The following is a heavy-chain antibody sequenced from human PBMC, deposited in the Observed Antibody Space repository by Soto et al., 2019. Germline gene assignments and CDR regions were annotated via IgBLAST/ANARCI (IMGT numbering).Heavy chain of an antibody. D-gene: IGHD4-17*01. V-gene: IGHV1-2*04. J-gene: IGHJ4*02. CDR2: INPNSGGT. Sequence: ASVKVSCKASGYTFTGYYMHWVRQAPGQGLEWMGWINPNSGGTNYAQKFQGWVTMTRDTSISTAYMELSRLRSDDTAVYYCARGPNNDYGDYSVDYWGQGTLVTVSS. CDR1: GYTFTGYY. CDR3: ARGPNNDYGDYSVDY.